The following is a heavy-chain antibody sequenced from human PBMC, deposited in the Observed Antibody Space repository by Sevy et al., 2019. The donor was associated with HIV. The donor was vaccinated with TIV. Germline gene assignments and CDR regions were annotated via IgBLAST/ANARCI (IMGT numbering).Heavy chain of an antibody. CDR3: AIDHRRDGMIVVPFEK. Sequence: GGSLRLSCAASGLSFSNAWMAWVRQAPGKGLEWVGRIRSETGGGTTDFAAFEKGKFTISRDDPKNTLYLQMNSLKTEDTXVYDCAIDHRRDGMIVVPFEKWGLGTLVTVSS. V-gene: IGHV3-15*01. CDR2: IRSETGGGTT. D-gene: IGHD3-22*01. CDR1: GLSFSNAW. J-gene: IGHJ4*02.